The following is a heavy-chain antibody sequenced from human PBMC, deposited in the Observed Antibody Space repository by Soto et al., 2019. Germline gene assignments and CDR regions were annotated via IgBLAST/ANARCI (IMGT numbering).Heavy chain of an antibody. D-gene: IGHD3-3*01. Sequence: SETLSLTCTVSGYSISSGYYWGWIRQPPGKGLEWIGSIYHSGSTYYNPSLKSRVTISVDTSKNQFSLKLSSVTAADTAVYYCARDLIFGVVMGFDPWGQGTLVTVSS. CDR1: GYSISSGYY. J-gene: IGHJ5*02. CDR3: ARDLIFGVVMGFDP. V-gene: IGHV4-38-2*02. CDR2: IYHSGST.